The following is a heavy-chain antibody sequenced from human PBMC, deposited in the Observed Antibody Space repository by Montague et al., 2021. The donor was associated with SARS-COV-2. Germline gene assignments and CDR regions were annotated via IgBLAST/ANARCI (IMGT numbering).Heavy chain of an antibody. CDR3: ARRYYDSSGYSDAFDI. V-gene: IGHV4-61*02. Sequence: TLSLTCTVSGGSISSGSYYWSWIRQPAGKGLEWIGRIYTSGSTNYNPSLKSRVTISVDTSKNQFPLKLSSVTAADTAVYYCARRYYDSSGYSDAFDIWGQGTMVTVSS. CDR1: GGSISSGSYY. D-gene: IGHD3-22*01. CDR2: IYTSGST. J-gene: IGHJ3*02.